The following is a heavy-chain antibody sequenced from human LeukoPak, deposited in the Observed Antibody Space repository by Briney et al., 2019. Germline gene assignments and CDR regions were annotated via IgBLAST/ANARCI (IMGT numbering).Heavy chain of an antibody. CDR2: IKYDGSEE. V-gene: IGHV3-7*01. CDR1: GLTFSGQW. J-gene: IGHJ4*02. D-gene: IGHD3-16*01. Sequence: EGSLRLSCAASGLTFSGQWMNWVRQAPGQGLEWVANIKYDGSEEYYADSVKGRFTISRDNAKNSLSLQMNYVRAGDTAIYYCAYTNHLTYWGQGALVTVSS. CDR3: AYTNHLTY.